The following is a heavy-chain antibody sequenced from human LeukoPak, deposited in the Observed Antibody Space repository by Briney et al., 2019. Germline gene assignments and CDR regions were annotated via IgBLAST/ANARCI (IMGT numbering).Heavy chain of an antibody. CDR3: ASQGDYVWGSYRSDY. J-gene: IGHJ4*02. CDR1: GFTFISYA. D-gene: IGHD3-16*02. Sequence: GALRLSCAASGFTFISYAMSWVRQAPGQGLEGVSYISRSGSTIYYADSVKGRFSISRDNGKNSLYLQMNSLRAEDTAVYYCASQGDYVWGSYRSDYWGQGTLVTVSS. V-gene: IGHV3-48*03. CDR2: ISRSGSTI.